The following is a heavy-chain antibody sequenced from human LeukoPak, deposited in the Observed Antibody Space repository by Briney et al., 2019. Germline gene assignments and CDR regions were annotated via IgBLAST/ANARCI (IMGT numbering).Heavy chain of an antibody. CDR2: INHAGTA. V-gene: IGHV4-34*01. Sequence: SETLSLTCALYGGSFTYYYWAWIRQPPGKGLEWIGEINHAGTADYNPSLKSRVTISVDTSKNQFSLKLSSVTAADTAVYYCARDIAARRGSFDYWGQGTLVTVSS. CDR1: GGSFTYYY. J-gene: IGHJ4*02. D-gene: IGHD6-6*01. CDR3: ARDIAARRGSFDY.